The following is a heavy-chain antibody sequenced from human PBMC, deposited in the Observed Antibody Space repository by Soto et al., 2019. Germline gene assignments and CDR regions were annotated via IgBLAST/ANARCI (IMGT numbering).Heavy chain of an antibody. CDR1: GFTFTSAA. V-gene: IGHV1-58*02. J-gene: IGHJ4*02. D-gene: IGHD5-12*01. CDR2: IVVGSGNT. Sequence: ASVKVSCKASGFTFTSAAMEWVRQARGQRLEWIGWIVVGSGNTNYAQKFQERVTITRDMSTSTAYMELSSLRSEDTAVYYCAVSGYDPYYFDYWGQGALVTVS. CDR3: AVSGYDPYYFDY.